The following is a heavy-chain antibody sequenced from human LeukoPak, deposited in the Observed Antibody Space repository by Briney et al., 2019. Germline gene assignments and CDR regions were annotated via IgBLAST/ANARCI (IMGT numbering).Heavy chain of an antibody. J-gene: IGHJ5*02. CDR2: IYYSGST. CDR1: GGSISSGGYY. V-gene: IGHV4-31*03. CDR3: ARGGPYNWNYRWWFDP. Sequence: PSQTLSLTCTVSGGSISSGGYYWSWIRQHPGRGLEWIGYIYYSGSTYYNPSLKSRVTISVDTSKNQFSLKLSSVTAADTAVYYCARGGPYNWNYRWWFDPWGQGTLVTASS. D-gene: IGHD1-7*01.